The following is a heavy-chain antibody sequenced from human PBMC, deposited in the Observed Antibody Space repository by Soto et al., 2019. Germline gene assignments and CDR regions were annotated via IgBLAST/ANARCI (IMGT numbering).Heavy chain of an antibody. CDR2: IYHGGTT. Sequence: SETLSLTCVVSGGSISIGGYSWTWIRQPPGKGLEWIGYIYHGGTTYYNPSLKSRVTISVDTSKNQFSLKLNSVTAADTAVYYCARVAAAGLPTIDNWGQGALVTVSS. CDR1: GGSISIGGYS. V-gene: IGHV4-30-2*01. CDR3: ARVAAAGLPTIDN. J-gene: IGHJ4*02. D-gene: IGHD6-13*01.